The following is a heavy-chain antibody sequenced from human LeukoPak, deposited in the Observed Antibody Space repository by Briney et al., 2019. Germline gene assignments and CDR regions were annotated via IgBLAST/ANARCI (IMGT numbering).Heavy chain of an antibody. CDR3: ARGLYDSSGYYTTFYYFDY. V-gene: IGHV1-69*02. Sequence: GSSVKVSCKASGGTFSSYTINWVRQAPGQGLEWMGRLIPILGIANYAQKFQGRVTITADKSASTAYMELSSLRSEDTAVYYCARGLYDSSGYYTTFYYFDYWGQGTLVTVSS. D-gene: IGHD3-22*01. J-gene: IGHJ4*02. CDR2: LIPILGIA. CDR1: GGTFSSYT.